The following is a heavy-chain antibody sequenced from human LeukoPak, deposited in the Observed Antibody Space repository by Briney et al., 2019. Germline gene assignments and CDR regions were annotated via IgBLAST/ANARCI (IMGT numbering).Heavy chain of an antibody. Sequence: PSESLSLTCAVYGGSFSSYYWSWIRQPPGKGLEWIGEINHSGSTNYNPALKSRVTISVDTSKNQFSLKLSSGTAADTAVYYCARGLGLASADYWGQGTLVTVSS. D-gene: IGHD1-26*01. CDR1: GGSFSSYY. CDR2: INHSGST. CDR3: ARGLGLASADY. V-gene: IGHV4-34*01. J-gene: IGHJ4*02.